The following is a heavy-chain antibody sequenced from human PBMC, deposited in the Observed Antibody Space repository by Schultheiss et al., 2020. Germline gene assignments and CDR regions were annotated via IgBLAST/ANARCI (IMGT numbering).Heavy chain of an antibody. CDR2: IKQDGSEK. J-gene: IGHJ6*02. CDR3: SKDYYYGMDV. CDR1: GFTFSSYW. V-gene: IGHV3-7*04. Sequence: GGSLRLSCAASGFTFSSYWMSWVRQAPGKGLEWVANIKQDGSEKYYVDSVKGRFTISRDNAKNSLYLQMNSLRAEDTAVYYCSKDYYYGMDVWGQGTTVTVAS.